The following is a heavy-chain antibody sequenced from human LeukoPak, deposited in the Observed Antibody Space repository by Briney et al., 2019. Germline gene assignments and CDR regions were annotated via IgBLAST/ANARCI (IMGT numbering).Heavy chain of an antibody. Sequence: PGGSLRLSCAASGFNFSSYSMNWVRQAPGKGLEWVSYISSSSSTIYYADSVKGRFTISRDNAKNSLYLQMNSLRAEDTAVYYCARGPNFGVVIIGAFDIWGQGTMVTVSS. D-gene: IGHD3-3*01. CDR3: ARGPNFGVVIIGAFDI. CDR2: ISSSSSTI. CDR1: GFNFSSYS. J-gene: IGHJ3*02. V-gene: IGHV3-48*01.